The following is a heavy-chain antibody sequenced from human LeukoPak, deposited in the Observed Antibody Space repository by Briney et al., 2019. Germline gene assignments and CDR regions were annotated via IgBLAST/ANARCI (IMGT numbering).Heavy chain of an antibody. D-gene: IGHD1-26*01. CDR3: ARAAIVGATSPGATQVPGAFDI. CDR2: VNPNSGHT. Sequence: GASVKVSCKASGYTFTSYDINWVRQATGQGLEWMGWVNPNSGHTGYAQKFQGRVTMTRNTSISTAYMELSSLTSEDTAVYYCARAAIVGATSPGATQVPGAFDIWGQGTMVTVSS. V-gene: IGHV1-8*01. CDR1: GYTFTSYD. J-gene: IGHJ3*02.